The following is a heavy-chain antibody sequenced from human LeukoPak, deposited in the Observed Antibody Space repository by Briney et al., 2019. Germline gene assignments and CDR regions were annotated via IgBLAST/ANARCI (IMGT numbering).Heavy chain of an antibody. Sequence: PGGSLRLSCAASGFSFDSYTMNWVRQAPGKGLEWVSSISSSSTFINYADSVKGRFTISIDNAKNSLYLQMDSLRAEGTAFYYCARAGIAYYDVDYWGQGTLVTVSS. CDR2: ISSSSTFI. CDR1: GFSFDSYT. V-gene: IGHV3-21*01. J-gene: IGHJ4*02. CDR3: ARAGIAYYDVDY. D-gene: IGHD3-22*01.